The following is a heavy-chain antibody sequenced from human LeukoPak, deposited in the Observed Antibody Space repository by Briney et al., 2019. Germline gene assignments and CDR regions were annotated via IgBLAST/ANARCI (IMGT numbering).Heavy chain of an antibody. Sequence: ASVKVSCKASGYTFTGYYMHWVRQAPGQGLEWMGWINPNSGGTNYAQKFQGRVTMTRNTSISTAYMELSSLRSEDTAVYYCARVDMVRGVISTHLDYWGQGTLVTVSS. D-gene: IGHD3-10*01. CDR1: GYTFTGYY. CDR2: INPNSGGT. V-gene: IGHV1-2*02. CDR3: ARVDMVRGVISTHLDY. J-gene: IGHJ4*02.